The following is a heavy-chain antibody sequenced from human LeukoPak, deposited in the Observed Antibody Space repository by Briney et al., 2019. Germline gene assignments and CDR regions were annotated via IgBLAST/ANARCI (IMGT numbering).Heavy chain of an antibody. CDR2: IIPIFGTA. CDR3: ARDLRPLLLWFGEFEYYYYYYGMDV. CDR1: GGTFSSYA. D-gene: IGHD3-10*01. J-gene: IGHJ6*04. Sequence: GASVKVSCKASGGTFSSYAISWVRQAPGQGLEWMGGIIPIFGTANYAQKFQGRVTITADKSTSTAYMELSSLRSEDTAVYYCARDLRPLLLWFGEFEYYYYYYGMDVWGKGTTVTASS. V-gene: IGHV1-69*06.